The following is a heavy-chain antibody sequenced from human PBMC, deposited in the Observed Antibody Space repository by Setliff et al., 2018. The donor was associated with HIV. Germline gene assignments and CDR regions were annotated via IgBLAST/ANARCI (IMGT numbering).Heavy chain of an antibody. CDR3: ARETIRSGHPSEAGFDF. V-gene: IGHV4-38-2*02. CDR2: LYYDGNT. J-gene: IGHJ4*02. Sequence: SETLSLTCTVSAYSIRNGYYWGWIRQSPGKGLEWIGTLYYDGNTYYNPSLKSRVTMSVDTSKNQFSLNLNSVSAADTAVYYCARETIRSGHPSEAGFDFWGQGALVTVSS. D-gene: IGHD6-19*01. CDR1: AYSIRNGYY.